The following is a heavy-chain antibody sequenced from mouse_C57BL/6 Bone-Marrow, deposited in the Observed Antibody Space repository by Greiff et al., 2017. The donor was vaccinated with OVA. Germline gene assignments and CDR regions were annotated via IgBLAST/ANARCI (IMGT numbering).Heavy chain of an antibody. CDR3: ARHEDGYYASYFDY. V-gene: IGHV1-82*01. J-gene: IGHJ2*01. D-gene: IGHD2-3*01. CDR1: GYAFSSSW. Sequence: VQLQQSGPELVKPGASVKISCKASGYAFSSSWMNWVKQRPGKGLEWIGRFYPGDGDTNYNGKFKGKATLTADKSYSTAYLQLSSLTSEASAVYFCARHEDGYYASYFDYWGQGTTLTVSS. CDR2: FYPGDGDT.